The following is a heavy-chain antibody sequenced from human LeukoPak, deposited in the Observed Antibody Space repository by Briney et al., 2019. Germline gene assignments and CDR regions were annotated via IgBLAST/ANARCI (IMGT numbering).Heavy chain of an antibody. CDR1: GFTFSSYT. V-gene: IGHV3-30*04. CDR3: ARDHGKYCSSTSCYAWYYYGMDV. CDR2: ISYDGSNK. Sequence: GRSLRLSCAASGFTFSSYTMHWVRQAPGKGLEWVAVISYDGSNKYYADSVKGRFTISRDNYKNTLYLQMNSLRAEDTAVYYCARDHGKYCSSTSCYAWYYYGMDVWGKGTTVTVSS. J-gene: IGHJ6*04. D-gene: IGHD2-2*01.